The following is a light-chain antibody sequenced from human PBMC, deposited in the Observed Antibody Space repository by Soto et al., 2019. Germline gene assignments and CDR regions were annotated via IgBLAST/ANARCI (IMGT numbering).Light chain of an antibody. Sequence: EIVLTQSAGSLSLFPGERATLSYRATQTVSSNYLAWYQQKPGQAPRLLIYIASSRATGIPDRFSGSGSGTDFTLTISRLEPEDFAVYYCQQYGTSPWTFGQGTKVEIK. CDR1: QTVSSNY. V-gene: IGKV3-20*01. CDR2: IAS. J-gene: IGKJ1*01. CDR3: QQYGTSPWT.